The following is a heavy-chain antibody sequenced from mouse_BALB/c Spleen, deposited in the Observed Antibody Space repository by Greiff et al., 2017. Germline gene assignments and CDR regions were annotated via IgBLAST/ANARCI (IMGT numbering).Heavy chain of an antibody. D-gene: IGHD2-4*01. CDR2: ISSGGGST. V-gene: IGHV5-12-1*01. CDR1: GFAFSSYD. J-gene: IGHJ3*01. CDR3: ARLDYDYAWFAY. Sequence: EVQVVESGGGLVKPGGSLKLSCAASGFAFSSYDMSWVRQTPEKRLEWVAYISSGGGSTYYPDTVKGRFTISRDNAKNTLYLQMSSLKSEDTAMYYCARLDYDYAWFAYWGQGTLVTVSA.